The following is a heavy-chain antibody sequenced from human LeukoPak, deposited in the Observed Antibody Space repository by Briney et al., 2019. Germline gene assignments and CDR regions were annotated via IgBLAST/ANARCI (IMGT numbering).Heavy chain of an antibody. CDR1: GFTFTNYA. CDR2: ISDSGTT. Sequence: GGSLRLSCAASGFTFTNYAMSWVRQAPRKGLEWVSTISDSGTTYFADSVKGRFTISRDNSKNTLYLQMNSLRADDTAVYYCAKARNYHGPGSSCPVYWGQGTLVTVSS. V-gene: IGHV3-23*01. J-gene: IGHJ4*02. D-gene: IGHD3-10*01. CDR3: AKARNYHGPGSSCPVY.